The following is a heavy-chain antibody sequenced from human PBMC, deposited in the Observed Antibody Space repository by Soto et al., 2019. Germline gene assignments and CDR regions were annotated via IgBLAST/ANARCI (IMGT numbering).Heavy chain of an antibody. J-gene: IGHJ6*02. CDR1: GGSISSSSYY. CDR2: IYYSGST. CDR3: ARQHYDFWSGYYYYDGMDV. V-gene: IGHV4-39*01. D-gene: IGHD3-3*01. Sequence: SETLSLTCTVSGGSISSSSYYWGWIRQPPGKGLEWIGSIYYSGSTYYNPSLKSRVTISVDTSKNQFSLKLSSVTAADTAVYYCARQHYDFWSGYYYYDGMDVWGQGTTVT.